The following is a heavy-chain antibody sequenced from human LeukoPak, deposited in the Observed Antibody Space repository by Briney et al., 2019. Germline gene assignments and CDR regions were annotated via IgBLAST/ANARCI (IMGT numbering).Heavy chain of an antibody. CDR2: INHSGST. Sequence: SETLSLTCAVYGGSFSGYYWSWIRQPPGKGLEWIGEINHSGSTYYNPSLKSRVTISVDRSKNQFSLKLSSVTAADTAVYYCARAYDSSGYYHYYFDYWGQGTLVTVSS. V-gene: IGHV4-34*01. D-gene: IGHD3-22*01. J-gene: IGHJ4*02. CDR3: ARAYDSSGYYHYYFDY. CDR1: GGSFSGYY.